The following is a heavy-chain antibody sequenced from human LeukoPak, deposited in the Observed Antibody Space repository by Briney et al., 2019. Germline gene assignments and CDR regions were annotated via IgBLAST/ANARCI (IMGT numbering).Heavy chain of an antibody. Sequence: ASVKVSCKASGGTFSSYAISWVRQAPGQGLEWMGRINPNSGGTNYAQKFQGRVTMTRDTSISTAYMELSRLRSDDTAVYYCAKLPYGSGSSTNFDYWGQGTLVTVSS. CDR2: INPNSGGT. D-gene: IGHD3-10*01. J-gene: IGHJ4*02. CDR3: AKLPYGSGSSTNFDY. CDR1: GGTFSSYA. V-gene: IGHV1-2*06.